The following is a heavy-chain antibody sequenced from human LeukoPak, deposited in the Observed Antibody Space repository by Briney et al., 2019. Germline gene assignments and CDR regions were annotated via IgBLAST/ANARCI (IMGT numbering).Heavy chain of an antibody. Sequence: SETLSLTCTVSGGSISSYYWSWIRQPPGKGLEWIGYIYYSGSTNYNPSLESRVTISVDSSKNQFSLKLSSVTAADTAVYYCARDWEAFTMVRRTLGRYFDLWGRGTLVTVSS. CDR2: IYYSGST. J-gene: IGHJ2*01. D-gene: IGHD3-10*01. CDR3: ARDWEAFTMVRRTLGRYFDL. V-gene: IGHV4-59*01. CDR1: GGSISSYY.